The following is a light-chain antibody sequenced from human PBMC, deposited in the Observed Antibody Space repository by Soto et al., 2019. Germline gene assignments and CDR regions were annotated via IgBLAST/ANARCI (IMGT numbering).Light chain of an antibody. CDR3: QEYKTWPWT. V-gene: IGKV3-15*01. CDR2: GAS. CDR1: QSVNNN. J-gene: IGKJ1*01. Sequence: ETLMTQSPATLSVSPGERATLSCRASQSVNNNLAWYQQKLGQAPRVLIYGASTRATGIPARFTGSGSGTEFILTIPSLQSEDSAVYYCQEYKTWPWTFGQGTKVEFK.